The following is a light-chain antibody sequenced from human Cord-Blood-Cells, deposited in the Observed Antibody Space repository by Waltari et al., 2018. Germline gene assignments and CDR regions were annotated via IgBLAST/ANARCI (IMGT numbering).Light chain of an antibody. Sequence: QSVLTQPPSVSGAPGQRVTISCTGSSSHIAAGYDVHWYQQLPGTAPKLLIYGNSNRPSGVPDRFSGSKSGTSASLAITGLQAEDEADYYCQSYDSSLSGLYVFGTGTKVTVL. CDR1: SSHIAAGYD. CDR3: QSYDSSLSGLYV. V-gene: IGLV1-40*01. CDR2: GNS. J-gene: IGLJ1*01.